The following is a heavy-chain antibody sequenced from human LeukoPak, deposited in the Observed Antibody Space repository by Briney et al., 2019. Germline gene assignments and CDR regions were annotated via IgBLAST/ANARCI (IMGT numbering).Heavy chain of an antibody. CDR3: ARGGTYCSSTSCYSPSDY. V-gene: IGHV3-21*01. Sequence: AGGSLRLSCAASGFTFSSYSMNWVRQAPGKGLEWVSSISSSSSYIYYADSVKGRFTISRDNAKNSLYLQMNSLTAEDTAVYYCARGGTYCSSTSCYSPSDYWGQGTLVTVSS. J-gene: IGHJ4*02. CDR1: GFTFSSYS. CDR2: ISSSSSYI. D-gene: IGHD2-2*01.